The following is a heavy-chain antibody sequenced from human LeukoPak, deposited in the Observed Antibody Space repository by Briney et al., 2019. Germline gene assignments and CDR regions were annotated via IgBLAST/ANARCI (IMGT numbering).Heavy chain of an antibody. V-gene: IGHV4-61*02. D-gene: IGHD3-22*01. Sequence: KASETLSLTCTVSGGSISSGSYYWSWIRQPAGKGLEWIGRIYTSGSTNYNPSLKSRVTISVDTSKNQFYLKLSSVSAADTAVYYCARAGGYYDGSGYYGTFDYWGQGTLVTVSS. CDR2: IYTSGST. J-gene: IGHJ4*02. CDR1: GGSISSGSYY. CDR3: ARAGGYYDGSGYYGTFDY.